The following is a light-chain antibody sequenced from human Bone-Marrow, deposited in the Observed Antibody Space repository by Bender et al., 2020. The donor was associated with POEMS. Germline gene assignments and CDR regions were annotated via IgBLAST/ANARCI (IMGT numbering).Light chain of an antibody. CDR3: CSYADNSVWV. J-gene: IGLJ3*02. V-gene: IGLV2-14*03. CDR2: DVT. Sequence: QSALTQPASVSGSPGQSITISCTGTSSDVGGYNYVSWYQRHPGKGPKLMIYDVTIRPSGVSSRLSGSKSDNTASLTISGLQAEDEADFYCCSYADNSVWVFGGGTKLTVL. CDR1: SSDVGGYNY.